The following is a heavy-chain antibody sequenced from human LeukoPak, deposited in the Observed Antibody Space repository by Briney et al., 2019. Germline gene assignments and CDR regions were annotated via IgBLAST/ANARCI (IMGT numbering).Heavy chain of an antibody. CDR1: GFTFSSYS. D-gene: IGHD6-19*01. Sequence: GGSLRLSCAASGFTFSSYSMNWVRQAPGKGLEWVSSISSSSSYIYYADSVKGRFTISRDNAKNSLYLQMNSLRAEDTAVYYCARDFFSSSGLAGGWGQGTLVTVSS. V-gene: IGHV3-21*01. CDR3: ARDFFSSSGLAGG. CDR2: ISSSSSYI. J-gene: IGHJ4*02.